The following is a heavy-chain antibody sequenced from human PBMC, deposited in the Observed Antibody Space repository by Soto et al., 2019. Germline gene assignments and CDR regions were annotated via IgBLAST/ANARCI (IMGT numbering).Heavy chain of an antibody. CDR3: ARAHTGTTYYYYGMDV. CDR2: ISSSSSYI. CDR1: GFTFSSYS. V-gene: IGHV3-21*01. J-gene: IGHJ6*02. D-gene: IGHD1-7*01. Sequence: GGSLRLSCAASGFTFSSYSMNWVRQAPGKGLEWVSSISSSSSYIYYADSVKGRFTISRDNAKNSLYLQMNSLRAEDTAVYYCARAHTGTTYYYYGMDVWGQGTTVTVS.